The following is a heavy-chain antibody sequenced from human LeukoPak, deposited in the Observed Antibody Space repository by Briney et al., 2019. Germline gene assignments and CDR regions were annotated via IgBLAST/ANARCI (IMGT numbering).Heavy chain of an antibody. D-gene: IGHD3-9*01. CDR2: IISSSSTI. J-gene: IGHJ4*02. CDR1: VFTFSRYI. CDR3: ARTAYYDISTGYPYYFDY. Sequence: GSLRLSCAASVFTFSRYIMNWVRQAPGKGLEWVSYIISSSSTIDYADSVRGRFTTSRDNAKNSLYLQMNSLRDEDTAVYYCARTAYYDISTGYPYYFDYWGQGTLVTVSS. V-gene: IGHV3-48*02.